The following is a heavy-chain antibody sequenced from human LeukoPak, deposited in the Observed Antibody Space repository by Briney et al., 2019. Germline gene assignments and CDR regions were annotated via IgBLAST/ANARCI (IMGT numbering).Heavy chain of an antibody. D-gene: IGHD3-22*01. J-gene: IGHJ4*02. CDR1: GGSFSGYY. CDR3: AREERITMILVVSQFDY. V-gene: IGHV4-34*01. CDR2: INHSGST. Sequence: PSETLSLTCAVYGGSFSGYYWSWIRQPPGKGLEWIGEINHSGSTNYNPSLKSRVTISVDTSKNQFSLKLSSVTAADTAVYYCAREERITMILVVSQFDYWGQGTLVTVSS.